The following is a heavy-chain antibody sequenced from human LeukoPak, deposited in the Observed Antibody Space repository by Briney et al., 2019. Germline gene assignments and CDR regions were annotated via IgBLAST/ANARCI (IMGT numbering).Heavy chain of an antibody. D-gene: IGHD1-1*01. CDR1: GFTFSSYS. CDR3: AREFLSPSLEPPNDY. J-gene: IGHJ4*02. CDR2: ISSSSSYI. Sequence: PGGSLRLSCAASGFTFSSYSMNWVRQAPGKGLEGVSSISSSSSYIYYADSVKGRFTISRDNVKNSLYLQMNSLRAEDTAVYYCAREFLSPSLEPPNDYWGQGTLVTVSS. V-gene: IGHV3-21*01.